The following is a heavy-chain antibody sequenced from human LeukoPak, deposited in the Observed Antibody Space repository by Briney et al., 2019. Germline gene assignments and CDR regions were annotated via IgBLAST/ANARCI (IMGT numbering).Heavy chain of an antibody. J-gene: IGHJ4*02. CDR3: ARTPSRLYDSSGYYYYFDY. V-gene: IGHV1-69*01. Sequence: SVKVSCKASGGTFSSYAISWVRQAPGQGLEWMGGIIPIFGTANYAQKFQGRVTITADESTSTAYMELSSLSSEDTAVYYCARTPSRLYDSSGYYYYFDYWGQGTLVTVSS. CDR2: IIPIFGTA. CDR1: GGTFSSYA. D-gene: IGHD3-22*01.